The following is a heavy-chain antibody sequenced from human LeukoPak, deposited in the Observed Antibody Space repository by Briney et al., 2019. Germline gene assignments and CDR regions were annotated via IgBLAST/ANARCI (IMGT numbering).Heavy chain of an antibody. Sequence: ASVKVSCKASGYTFTGYYMHWVRQAPGQGLEWMGWINPNSGGTNYAQKFQGRVTMTRDTSISTAYMELSRLRSDDTAVYYCARDDYGNKPSPVYWGQGTLVTVSS. V-gene: IGHV1-2*02. CDR1: GYTFTGYY. J-gene: IGHJ4*02. CDR3: ARDDYGNKPSPVY. D-gene: IGHD4-17*01. CDR2: INPNSGGT.